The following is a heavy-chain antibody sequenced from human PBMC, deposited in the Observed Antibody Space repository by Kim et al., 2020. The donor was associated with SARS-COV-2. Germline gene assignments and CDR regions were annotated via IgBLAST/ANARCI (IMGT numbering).Heavy chain of an antibody. D-gene: IGHD2-21*01. CDR2: IKTTKEGATT. V-gene: IGHV3-15*01. Sequence: GGSLRLSCAASGFTFSRAWMSWVRQAPGKGLEWVGRIKTTKEGATTDYAAAVKGRFTISRDDSEDTLYLQMNSLKSDDTAVYYCSTGMTLGDKFFWGQGTLVTVSS. CDR1: GFTFSRAW. CDR3: STGMTLGDKFF. J-gene: IGHJ4*02.